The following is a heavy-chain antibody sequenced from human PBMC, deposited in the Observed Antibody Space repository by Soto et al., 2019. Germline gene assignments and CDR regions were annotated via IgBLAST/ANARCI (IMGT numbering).Heavy chain of an antibody. D-gene: IGHD6-6*01. Sequence: GGSLRLFCAASGFTFSNAWMNWVRQAPGKGLEWVGRIKSKTDGGTTDYAAPVKGRFTISRDDSKNTLYLQMNSLKTEDTAVYYCTRSSYYYGMDVWGQGTTVTVSS. CDR2: IKSKTDGGTT. CDR3: TRSSYYYGMDV. CDR1: GFTFSNAW. J-gene: IGHJ6*02. V-gene: IGHV3-15*07.